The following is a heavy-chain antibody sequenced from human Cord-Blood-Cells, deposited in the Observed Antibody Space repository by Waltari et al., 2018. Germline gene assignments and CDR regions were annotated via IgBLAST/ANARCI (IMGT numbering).Heavy chain of an antibody. CDR1: GGSFSGYY. CDR2: INHSGGT. D-gene: IGHD3-22*01. CDR3: ARGGGYYYDSSGYYYYYGMDV. V-gene: IGHV4-34*01. Sequence: QVQLQQWGAGLLKPSETLSLTCAVYGGSFSGYYWSWSRQRPGKGVAWIGEINHSGGTNYNPSLKSRVTISVDTSKNQFSLKLSSVTAADTAVYYCARGGGYYYDSSGYYYYYGMDVWGQGTTVTVSS. J-gene: IGHJ6*02.